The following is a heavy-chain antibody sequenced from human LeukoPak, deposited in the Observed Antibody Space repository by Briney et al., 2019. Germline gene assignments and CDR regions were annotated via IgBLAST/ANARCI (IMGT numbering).Heavy chain of an antibody. D-gene: IGHD3-22*01. CDR3: ARHSQGVVIRGNYFDY. J-gene: IGHJ4*02. V-gene: IGHV1-69*13. CDR1: GGTFSSYA. Sequence: GASVKVSCKASGGTFSSYAISWVRQAPGQGLEWMGGIIPVYGTATYAQNFQGRVTITADESTTTAYMELSSLRSEDTAVYYCARHSQGVVIRGNYFDYWGQGTLVTVSS. CDR2: IIPVYGTA.